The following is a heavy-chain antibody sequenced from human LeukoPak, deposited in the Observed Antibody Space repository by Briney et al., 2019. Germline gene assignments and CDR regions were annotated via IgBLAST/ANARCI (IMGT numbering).Heavy chain of an antibody. CDR3: ARGGSDYHVAY. CDR1: GFTFSSYG. D-gene: IGHD3-10*02. CDR2: IWYDGSNK. Sequence: GGSLRLSCAASGFTFSSYGMHWVRQAPGKGLEWVAVIWYDGSNKYYADSVKGRFTISRDNSKNTLYLQMNSLRAEDTAVYYCARGGSDYHVAYWGQGTLVTVSS. J-gene: IGHJ4*02. V-gene: IGHV3-33*01.